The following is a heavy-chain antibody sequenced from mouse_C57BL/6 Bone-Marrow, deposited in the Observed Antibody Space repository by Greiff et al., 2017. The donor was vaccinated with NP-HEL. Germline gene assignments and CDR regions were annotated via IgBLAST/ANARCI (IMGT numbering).Heavy chain of an antibody. J-gene: IGHJ2*01. D-gene: IGHD1-1*01. V-gene: IGHV1-64*01. CDR1: GYTFTSYW. CDR3: ARSVITTVVARDY. CDR2: IHPNSGST. Sequence: QVQLQQPGAELVKPGASVKLSCKASGYTFTSYWMHWVKQRPGQVLEWIGMIHPNSGSTNYNEKFKSKATLTVDKSYSTAYMQLRSLTSEDSAVYYCARSVITTVVARDYWGQGTTLTVSS.